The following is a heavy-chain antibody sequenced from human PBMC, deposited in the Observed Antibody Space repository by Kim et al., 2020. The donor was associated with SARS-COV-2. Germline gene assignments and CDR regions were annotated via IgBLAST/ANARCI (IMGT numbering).Heavy chain of an antibody. D-gene: IGHD1-20*01. CDR3: ARDRPHNWNEMQ. J-gene: IGHJ4*02. CDR1: GVTVSSNY. Sequence: GGSLRLSCAASGVTVSSNYMSWVRQAPGKGLEWVSVIYSGGSTYYADSVKGRFTISRDKSKNTLYLQMNSLRAEDTAVYYCARDRPHNWNEMQWGQGTLVTVSS. V-gene: IGHV3-66*01. CDR2: IYSGGST.